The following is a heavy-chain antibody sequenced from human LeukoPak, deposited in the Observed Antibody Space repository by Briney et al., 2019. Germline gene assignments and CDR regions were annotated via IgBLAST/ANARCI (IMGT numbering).Heavy chain of an antibody. J-gene: IGHJ4*01. V-gene: IGHV1-46*01. CDR3: ARDWFSPTTAEGRYDY. D-gene: IGHD4-11*01. CDR2: INPSGGST. CDR1: GYTFTSYY. Sequence: GASVKVSCKASGYTFTSYYMHWVRQAPGQGLEWMGIINPSGGSTSYAQKFQGRVTMTRDMSTSTVYMELSSLRSEDTAVYYCARDWFSPTTAEGRYDYWGQGTLVTVSS.